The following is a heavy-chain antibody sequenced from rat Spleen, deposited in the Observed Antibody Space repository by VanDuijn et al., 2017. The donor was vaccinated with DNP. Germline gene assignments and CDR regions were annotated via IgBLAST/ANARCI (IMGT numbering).Heavy chain of an antibody. V-gene: IGHV5-22*01. Sequence: EVRLVESGGGLVQPGRSLKLSCAASGFTFSDYYMAWVRQGPKKGLELVAYISFEGSSTYLGDSVKGRFTISRDNAKNTLYLQMESLRSEDTATYYCAKNPGYYFDSWGQGVMVTVSS. CDR1: GFTFSDYY. D-gene: IGHD1-4*01. CDR2: ISFEGSST. J-gene: IGHJ2*01. CDR3: AKNPGYYFDS.